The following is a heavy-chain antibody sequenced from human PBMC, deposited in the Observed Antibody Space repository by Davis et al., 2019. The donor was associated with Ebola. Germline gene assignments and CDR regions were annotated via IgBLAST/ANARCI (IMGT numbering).Heavy chain of an antibody. V-gene: IGHV3-66*02. D-gene: IGHD3-16*01. CDR3: AKGGGTAHFDS. J-gene: IGHJ4*02. Sequence: GGSLRLSCVASGFIVSDKYISWVRQAPGKGLEWVSVIYRDGRTYHADSVKGRFTISRDSSKNTLYLQLNSLRPEDTAVYYCAKGGGTAHFDSWGQGTLVTVSS. CDR1: GFIVSDKY. CDR2: IYRDGRT.